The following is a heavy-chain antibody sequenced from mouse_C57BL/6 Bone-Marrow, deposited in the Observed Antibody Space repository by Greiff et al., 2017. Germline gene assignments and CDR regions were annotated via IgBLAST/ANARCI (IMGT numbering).Heavy chain of an antibody. CDR1: GYTFTSYW. CDR3: ARERNYWYFDY. Sequence: VQLQQPGAELVKPGASVKLSCKASGYTFTSYWMHWVKQRPGQGLEWIGMIHPNSGSTNYNEKFKSKATLTVDKSPSTAYMQLSSLTSEESAVYYCARERNYWYFDYWGQGTTLTVSS. D-gene: IGHD1-1*02. J-gene: IGHJ2*01. V-gene: IGHV1-64*01. CDR2: IHPNSGST.